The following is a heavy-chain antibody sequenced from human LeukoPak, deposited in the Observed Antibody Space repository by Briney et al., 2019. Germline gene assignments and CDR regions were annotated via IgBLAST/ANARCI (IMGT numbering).Heavy chain of an antibody. CDR2: IYYSGST. V-gene: IGHV4-30-4*07. CDR3: ARNYVWGSTH. CDR1: GGSISSGGYS. J-gene: IGHJ4*02. Sequence: SETLSLTCAVSGGSISSGGYSWSWIRQPPGKGLEWIGYIYYSGSTYYNPSLKSRVTISVDTSKNQFSLKLSSVTAADTAVYYCARNYVWGSTHWGQGTLVTVSS. D-gene: IGHD3-16*01.